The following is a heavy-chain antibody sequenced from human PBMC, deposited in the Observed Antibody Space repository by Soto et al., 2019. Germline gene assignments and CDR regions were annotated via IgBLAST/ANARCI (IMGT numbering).Heavy chain of an antibody. CDR1: GGTFSSSA. CDR3: AGGNVHGRRGTADY. CDR2: IIPIFGTA. D-gene: IGHD3-16*01. Sequence: QVQLVQSGAEEKKPGSSVKVSCKASGGTFSSSAISWVRQAPGQGLEWMGGIIPIFGTANYAQKFQGRVTITADEYTSTAYMEQSSLISEDKAVYYCAGGNVHGRRGTADYWGQGTLVTVSS. J-gene: IGHJ4*02. V-gene: IGHV1-69*12.